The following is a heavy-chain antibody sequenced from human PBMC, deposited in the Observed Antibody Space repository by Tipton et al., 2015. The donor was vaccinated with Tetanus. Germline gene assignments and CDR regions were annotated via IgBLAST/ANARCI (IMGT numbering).Heavy chain of an antibody. V-gene: IGHV4-39*07. CDR3: ASVYYRGRDRAFDI. J-gene: IGHJ3*02. Sequence: TLSLTCTVSGGSISSMSYYWGWIRQPPGKGLEWIGNIYYGGSAYYNPSLKGRVSISVDTSKNQFSLKMNSVTAADTAVYYCASVYYRGRDRAFDIWGQGTMVSVSS. CDR2: IYYGGSA. CDR1: GGSISSMSYY. D-gene: IGHD5-12*01.